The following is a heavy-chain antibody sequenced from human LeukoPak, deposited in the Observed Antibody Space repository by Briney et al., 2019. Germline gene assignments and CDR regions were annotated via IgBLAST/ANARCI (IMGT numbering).Heavy chain of an antibody. J-gene: IGHJ4*02. CDR2: ISYDGSNK. V-gene: IGHV3-30*04. CDR1: GFTFSSYA. CDR3: ARIAHLRYFDWLLRGRVEYYFDY. Sequence: PGGSLRLSCAASGFTFSSYAMHWARQAPGKGLEWVAVISYDGSNKYYADSVKGRFTISRDNSKNTLYLQMNSLRAEDTAVYYCARIAHLRYFDWLLRGRVEYYFDYWGQGTLVTVSS. D-gene: IGHD3-9*01.